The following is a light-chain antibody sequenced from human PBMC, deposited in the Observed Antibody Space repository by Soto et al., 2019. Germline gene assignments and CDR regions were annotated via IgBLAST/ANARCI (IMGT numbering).Light chain of an antibody. V-gene: IGLV1-40*01. CDR1: SSNIGAGYD. J-gene: IGLJ1*01. CDR3: CSYIGHYIYV. Sequence: QSVLTQPPSVSGAPGQRVTISCTGSSSNIGAGYDVHWYQQRPGTAPKLLIFGNTNRPSGVPDRFSGSKSGTSASLTISGLQAEDEADYYCCSYIGHYIYVFGTGTKV. CDR2: GNT.